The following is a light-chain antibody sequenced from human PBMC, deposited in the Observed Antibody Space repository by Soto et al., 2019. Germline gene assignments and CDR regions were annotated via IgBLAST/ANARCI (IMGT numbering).Light chain of an antibody. CDR3: SSYTSSRTVV. CDR1: SSDVGGYDY. V-gene: IGLV2-14*01. Sequence: QSALTQPASVSGSPGQSITISCTGSSSDVGGYDYVSWYQQHPGKAPKLMIYEVTYRPSGVSNRFSGSKSGNTASLTISGLQAEDEADYYCSSYTSSRTVVFGTGTKLTVL. CDR2: EVT. J-gene: IGLJ1*01.